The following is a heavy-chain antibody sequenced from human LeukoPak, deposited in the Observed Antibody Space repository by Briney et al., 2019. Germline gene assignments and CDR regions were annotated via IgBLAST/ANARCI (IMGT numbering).Heavy chain of an antibody. CDR1: GGSISSGGYY. Sequence: SETLSLTCTVSGGSISSGGYYWSWIRQHPGKGLEWIGYIYYSGSTSYNSSLKSRVTISVDTSKNQFSLKLSSVTPADTAVYYCARTEVVAATITHFDYWGQGTLVTVSS. V-gene: IGHV4-31*03. CDR3: ARTEVVAATITHFDY. CDR2: IYYSGST. J-gene: IGHJ4*02. D-gene: IGHD2-15*01.